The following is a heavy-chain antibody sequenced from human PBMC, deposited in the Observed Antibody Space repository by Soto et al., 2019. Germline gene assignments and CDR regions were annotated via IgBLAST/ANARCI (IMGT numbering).Heavy chain of an antibody. CDR1: GGSISSYY. D-gene: IGHD6-19*01. CDR3: ARDRYSSGWYGADNWIDP. CDR2: IYYSGST. V-gene: IGHV4-59*12. J-gene: IGHJ5*02. Sequence: QVQLQESGPGLVKPSETLSLTCTVSGGSISSYYWSWIRQPPGKGLEWIGYIYYSGSTNYNPSLKSRVTISVDTSKNQFSLKLSSVTAADTAVYYCARDRYSSGWYGADNWIDPWGQGTLVTVSS.